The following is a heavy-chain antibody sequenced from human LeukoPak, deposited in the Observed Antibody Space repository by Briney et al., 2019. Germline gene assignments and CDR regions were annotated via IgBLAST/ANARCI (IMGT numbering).Heavy chain of an antibody. Sequence: PSETPSLTCTVSGGSISISNYYWGWIRQPPGRGLEWIGSISYSGTYYNPSLKSRLTISVDTSKNHFSPNLRSVTAADTAVYYCARRTSNPVGAIDYWGQGTLVTVSS. V-gene: IGHV4-39*01. CDR1: GGSISISNYY. CDR2: ISYSGT. CDR3: ARRTSNPVGAIDY. J-gene: IGHJ4*02. D-gene: IGHD1-26*01.